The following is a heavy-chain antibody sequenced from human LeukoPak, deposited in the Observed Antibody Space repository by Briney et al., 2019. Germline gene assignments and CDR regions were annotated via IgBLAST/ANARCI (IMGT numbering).Heavy chain of an antibody. V-gene: IGHV4-39*07. D-gene: IGHD3-10*01. CDR3: ARVFPTVGEIPWGVTYMDV. CDR1: GGSISSSSYY. CDR2: INHSGTT. J-gene: IGHJ6*03. Sequence: PSETLSLTCTVSGGSISSSSYYWGWIRQPPGKGLEWIGEINHSGTTNYNPSLKSRVTMSVDTSKNQFSLKLSSVTAADTAVYYCARVFPTVGEIPWGVTYMDVWGKGTTVTISS.